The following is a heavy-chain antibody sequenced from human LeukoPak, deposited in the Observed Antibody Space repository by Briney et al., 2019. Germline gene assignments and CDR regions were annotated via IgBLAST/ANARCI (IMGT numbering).Heavy chain of an antibody. J-gene: IGHJ5*02. CDR3: ARDGSYYYGSGSPNWFDP. V-gene: IGHV3-30*02. D-gene: IGHD3-10*01. CDR1: GFTFSSYG. CDR2: IRYDGSNK. Sequence: GGSLRLSCAASGFTFSSYGMHWVRQAPGKGLEWVAFIRYDGSNKYYADSVKGRFTISRDNSKNTLYLQMNSLRAEDTAVYYCARDGSYYYGSGSPNWFDPWGQGTLVTVSS.